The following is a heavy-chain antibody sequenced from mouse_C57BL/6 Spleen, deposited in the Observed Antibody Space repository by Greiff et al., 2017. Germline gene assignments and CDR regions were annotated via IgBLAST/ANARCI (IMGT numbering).Heavy chain of an antibody. V-gene: IGHV5-4*01. CDR2: ISDGGSYT. D-gene: IGHD2-4*01. J-gene: IGHJ4*01. Sequence: EVKVVESGGGLVKPGGSLKLSCAASGFTFSSYAMSWVRQTPEKRLEWVATISDGGSYTYYPDNVKGRFTISRDNAKNNLYLQMSHLKSEDTAMYYCARDGDYDGGDYAMDYWGQGTSVTVSS. CDR1: GFTFSSYA. CDR3: ARDGDYDGGDYAMDY.